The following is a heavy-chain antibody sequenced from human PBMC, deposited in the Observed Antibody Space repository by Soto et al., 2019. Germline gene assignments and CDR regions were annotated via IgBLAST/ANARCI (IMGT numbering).Heavy chain of an antibody. CDR1: GGTFTSYS. CDR3: ARDGLGSTRRYFDS. V-gene: IGHV1-69*04. D-gene: IGHD6-19*01. CDR2: IIPVLGIV. J-gene: IGHJ4*02. Sequence: QVQLVQSGAEVKKPGSSVKVSCKASGGTFTSYSITWVRQAPGQGLEWMGSIIPVLGIVNYAQKFQGRVTITADQSTTTAYMELSSLRSEDTAVYYCARDGLGSTRRYFDSWGQGTLVTVSS.